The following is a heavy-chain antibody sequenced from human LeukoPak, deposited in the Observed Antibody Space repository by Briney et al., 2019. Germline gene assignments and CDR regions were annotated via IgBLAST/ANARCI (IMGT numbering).Heavy chain of an antibody. CDR2: IYTSGTT. J-gene: IGHJ4*02. V-gene: IGHV4-4*07. CDR3: ARVPIAVAGVNYFDY. Sequence: PSETLSLTCTVSGGSISSYSWNWIRQPAGKGLEWIGRIYTSGTTNYNPSLKSRVTMSVDTSRNQFSLKLNSVTAADTAVYYCARVPIAVAGVNYFDYWGQGTLVTVSS. CDR1: GGSISSYS. D-gene: IGHD6-19*01.